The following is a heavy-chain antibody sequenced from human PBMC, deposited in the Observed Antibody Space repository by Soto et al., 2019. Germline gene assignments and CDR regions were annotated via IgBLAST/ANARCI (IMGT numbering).Heavy chain of an antibody. CDR1: GGSISSGGYY. Sequence: SETLSLTCTVSGGSISSGGYYWSWIRQHPGKGLEWIGYIYYSGSTYYNPSLKSRVTISVDTSKNQFSLKLSSVTAADTAVYYCARTVSPHGILRIWGQGTMVTVSS. CDR3: ARTVSPHGILRI. J-gene: IGHJ3*02. D-gene: IGHD3-9*01. V-gene: IGHV4-31*03. CDR2: IYYSGST.